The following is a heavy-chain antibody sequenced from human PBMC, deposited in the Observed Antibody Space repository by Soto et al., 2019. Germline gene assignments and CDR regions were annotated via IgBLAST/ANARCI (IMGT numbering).Heavy chain of an antibody. Sequence: QVQLQQWGAGLLKPSETLSLTCAVYGGSFSGYYWSWIRQPPGKGLEWIGEINHSGSTNYNPSLKSRVTISVATSKNQFSLKLSSVTAADTAVYYCARAGTSSSWYPDDLGGSHHTYNWFDPWGQGTLVTVSS. D-gene: IGHD6-13*01. J-gene: IGHJ5*02. V-gene: IGHV4-34*01. CDR2: INHSGST. CDR1: GGSFSGYY. CDR3: ARAGTSSSWYPDDLGGSHHTYNWFDP.